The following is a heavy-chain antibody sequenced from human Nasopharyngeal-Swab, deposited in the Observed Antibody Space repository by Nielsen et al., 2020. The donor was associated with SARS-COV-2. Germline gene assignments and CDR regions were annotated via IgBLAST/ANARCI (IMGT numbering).Heavy chain of an antibody. CDR2: IFSNDEK. Sequence: SGPPLVKPTETLTLTCTVSGFSLSNARMGVSWIRQPPGKALEWLAHIFSNDEKSYSTSLKSRLTISKDTSKSQVVLTMTNMDPVDTATYYCARIIAYYDFWSGYYTIDYGGQGTLVTVSS. V-gene: IGHV2-26*01. CDR3: ARIIAYYDFWSGYYTIDY. J-gene: IGHJ4*02. D-gene: IGHD3-3*01. CDR1: GFSLSNARMG.